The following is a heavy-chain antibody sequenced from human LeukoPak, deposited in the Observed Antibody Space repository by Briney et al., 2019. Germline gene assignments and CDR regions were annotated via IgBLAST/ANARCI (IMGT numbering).Heavy chain of an antibody. CDR2: IYYSGGT. J-gene: IGHJ6*02. D-gene: IGHD3-22*01. Sequence: SETLSLTCTVSGGSVSTYYWSWIRQPPGKGLEWIGYIYYSGGTNYNPSLKSRVTISVDTSKNQFSLKLSSVTAADAAVYYCARQGGYDSSGYYSRGYHYYGMDVWGQGTTVTVSS. CDR3: ARQGGYDSSGYYSRGYHYYGMDV. V-gene: IGHV4-59*02. CDR1: GGSVSTYY.